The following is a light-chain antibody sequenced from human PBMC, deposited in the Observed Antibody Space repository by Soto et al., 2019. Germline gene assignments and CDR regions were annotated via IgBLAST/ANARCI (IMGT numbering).Light chain of an antibody. V-gene: IGKV3-15*01. CDR2: GAS. CDR1: QSVSSN. J-gene: IGKJ1*01. CDR3: QQYNNWPPVT. Sequence: EIVMTQSPATLSWSRGEIATLSFMSSQSVSSNLAWYQQKPGQAPRLLIYGASTRATGIPARFSGSGSGTEFTLTISSLQSEDFAVYYCQQYNNWPPVTFGQGTKVDIK.